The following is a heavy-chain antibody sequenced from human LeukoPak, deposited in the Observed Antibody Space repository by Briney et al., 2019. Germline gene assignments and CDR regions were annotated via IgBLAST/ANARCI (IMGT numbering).Heavy chain of an antibody. J-gene: IGHJ6*03. V-gene: IGHV5-51*01. Sequence: GESLKISCKGSGYSFTSYWIGWVRQMPGKGLEWMGIIYPGDSDTGYSPSFQGQVTISADKSISTASLQWSSLKASDTAMYYCARGDVDTAMVWYYMDVWGKGTTVTVSS. D-gene: IGHD5-18*01. CDR3: ARGDVDTAMVWYYMDV. CDR2: IYPGDSDT. CDR1: GYSFTSYW.